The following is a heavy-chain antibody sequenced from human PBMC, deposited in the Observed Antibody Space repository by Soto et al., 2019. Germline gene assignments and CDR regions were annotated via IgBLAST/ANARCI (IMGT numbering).Heavy chain of an antibody. CDR1: GGSFSGYY. Sequence: SETLSLTCAVYGGSFSGYYWSWIRQPPGKGLEWIGEINHSGSTNYNPSLKSRVTISVDTSKNQFSLKLSSVTAADTAVYYCARGPYSSSWYLGGADYYYGMDVWGQGTTVTVS. V-gene: IGHV4-34*01. D-gene: IGHD6-13*01. CDR2: INHSGST. J-gene: IGHJ6*02. CDR3: ARGPYSSSWYLGGADYYYGMDV.